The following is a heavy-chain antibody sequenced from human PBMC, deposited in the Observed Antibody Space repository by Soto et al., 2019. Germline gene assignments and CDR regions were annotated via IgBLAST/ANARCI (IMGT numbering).Heavy chain of an antibody. CDR2: ISAYNGNT. V-gene: IGHV1-18*01. D-gene: IGHD5-12*01. CDR3: ARDLLHQGRWLQFSNWFDP. CDR1: GYTFTSYG. J-gene: IGHJ5*02. Sequence: EASVKVSCKASGYTFTSYGISWVRQAPGQGLEWMGWISAYNGNTNYAQKLQGRVTMTTDTSTSTAYMELRSLRSDDTAVYYCARDLLHQGRWLQFSNWFDPWGQGTLVTVSS.